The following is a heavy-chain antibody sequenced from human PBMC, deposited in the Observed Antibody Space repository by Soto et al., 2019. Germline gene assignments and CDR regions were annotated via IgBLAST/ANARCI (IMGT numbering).Heavy chain of an antibody. J-gene: IGHJ5*02. D-gene: IGHD6-6*01. CDR3: ARDTFEYSSSSDPYNWFDP. Sequence: SVKVSCKAPGGTFSSYAISCVRQAPGQGLEWMGGIIPIFGTANYAQKFQGRVTITADESTSTAYMELSSLRSEDTAVYYCARDTFEYSSSSDPYNWFDPWGQGTLVTVSS. CDR1: GGTFSSYA. CDR2: IIPIFGTA. V-gene: IGHV1-69*13.